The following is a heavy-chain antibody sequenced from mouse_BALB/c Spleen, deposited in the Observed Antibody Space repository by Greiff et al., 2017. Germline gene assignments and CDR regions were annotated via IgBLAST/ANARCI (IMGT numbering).Heavy chain of an antibody. Sequence: QVQLQQSGPGLVQPSQSLSITCTVSGFSLTSYGVHWVRQSPGKGLEWLGVIWSGGSTDYNAAFISRLSISKDNSKSQVFFKMNSLQANDTAIYYCARQTSDGYYPAWFAYWGQGTLVTVSA. CDR3: ARQTSDGYYPAWFAY. CDR1: GFSLTSYG. CDR2: IWSGGST. J-gene: IGHJ3*01. V-gene: IGHV2-2*02. D-gene: IGHD2-3*01.